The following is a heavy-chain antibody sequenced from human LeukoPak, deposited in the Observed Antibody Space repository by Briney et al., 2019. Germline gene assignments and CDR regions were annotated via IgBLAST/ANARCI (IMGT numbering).Heavy chain of an antibody. CDR2: THYSGIT. V-gene: IGHV4-39*07. CDR3: ARDQTYYVSSGYYYVTYFQH. J-gene: IGHJ1*01. Sequence: PSETLSLTCTVSGGSISSSHYYWGWIRQPPGKGLEWIGSTHYSGITYCNPSLKSRVTISVDTSKNQFSLNLTSVTAADTAVYYCARDQTYYVSSGYYYVTYFQHWGQGILVTVSS. CDR1: GGSISSSHYY. D-gene: IGHD3-22*01.